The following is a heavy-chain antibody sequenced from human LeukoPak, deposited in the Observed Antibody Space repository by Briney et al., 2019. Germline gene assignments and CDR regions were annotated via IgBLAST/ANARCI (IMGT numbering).Heavy chain of an antibody. Sequence: GGSLRLSCAASGFTFDDYAMHWVRQAPGKGLEWVSGISWNSGSIGYADSVKGRFTISRDNAKNSPYLQMNSLRAEDTALYYCAKDISLIDYYYMDVWGKGTTVTISS. CDR1: GFTFDDYA. D-gene: IGHD3-16*01. CDR2: ISWNSGSI. J-gene: IGHJ6*03. V-gene: IGHV3-9*01. CDR3: AKDISLIDYYYMDV.